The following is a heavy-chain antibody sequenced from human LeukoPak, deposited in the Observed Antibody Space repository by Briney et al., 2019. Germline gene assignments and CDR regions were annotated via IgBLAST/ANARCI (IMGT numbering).Heavy chain of an antibody. Sequence: SETLSLTCTVSGGSISSYYWSWIRPPAGKGLERIGRIYTSGSTNYNPSLKSRVTMSVDTSKNQFSLKLSSVTAADTAVYYCARGLGYSYGFPTTDYWGQGTLVTVSS. V-gene: IGHV4-4*07. CDR3: ARGLGYSYGFPTTDY. CDR2: IYTSGST. CDR1: GGSISSYY. D-gene: IGHD5-18*01. J-gene: IGHJ4*02.